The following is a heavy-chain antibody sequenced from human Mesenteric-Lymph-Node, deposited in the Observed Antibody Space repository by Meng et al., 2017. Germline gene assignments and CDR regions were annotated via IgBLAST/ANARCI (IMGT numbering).Heavy chain of an antibody. J-gene: IGHJ3*02. D-gene: IGHD3-16*02. CDR2: IRSKAYGGTT. V-gene: IGHV3-49*04. CDR3: TREVVITFGGVIDHDAFDI. CDR1: GFTFGDYA. Sequence: GESLKISCTASGFTFGDYAMSWVRQAPGKGLEWVGFIRSKAYGGTTGYAASVKGRFTISRDDSKSIAYLQMNSLKTEDTAVYYCTREVVITFGGVIDHDAFDIWGQGTMVTVSS.